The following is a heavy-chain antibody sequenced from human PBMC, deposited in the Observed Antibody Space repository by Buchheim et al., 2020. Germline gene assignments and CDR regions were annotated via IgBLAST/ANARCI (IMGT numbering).Heavy chain of an antibody. CDR1: GGTFSSSA. V-gene: IGHV1-69*04. D-gene: IGHD3-22*01. CDR3: ARDPEYYYDSSGYPFDY. Sequence: QVQLVQSGAEVKKPGSSVKVSCKASGGTFSSSAISWVRQAPGQGLEWMGRIIPILGIANYAQKFQGRVTITADKSTSTDYMTLSSLISEDTAVYYCARDPEYYYDSSGYPFDYWGQGTL. CDR2: IIPILGIA. J-gene: IGHJ4*02.